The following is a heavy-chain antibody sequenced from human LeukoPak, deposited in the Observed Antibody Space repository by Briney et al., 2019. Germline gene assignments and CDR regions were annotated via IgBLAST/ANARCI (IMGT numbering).Heavy chain of an antibody. CDR2: ISYDGSNK. Sequence: GGSLRLSCAASGFTFSSYAMHWVRQAPGKGLEWVAVISYDGSNKYCADSVKGRFSISRDNSKNTLYLQMNSLRAEDTAVYYCAREVREDDYYDSSGYYYYYGMDVWGQGTTVTVSS. D-gene: IGHD3-22*01. J-gene: IGHJ6*02. CDR3: AREVREDDYYDSSGYYYYYGMDV. CDR1: GFTFSSYA. V-gene: IGHV3-30-3*01.